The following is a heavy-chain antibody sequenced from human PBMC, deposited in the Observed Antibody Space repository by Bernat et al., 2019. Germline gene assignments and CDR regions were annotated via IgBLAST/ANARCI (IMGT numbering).Heavy chain of an antibody. D-gene: IGHD6-19*01. V-gene: IGHV3-74*01. CDR2: ICTDGTST. Sequence: EVQLVESGGGLVQPGGSLRLSCAASGFTFSADGMHWVRQAPGKGLVWVSRICTDGTSTYYADSVKGRFTVSRDNSKSTLYLQMNDLRADDTALYYCVRDRSGPRHYMDDWGQGTPVTVSS. CDR1: GFTFSADG. CDR3: VRDRSGPRHYMDD. J-gene: IGHJ6*03.